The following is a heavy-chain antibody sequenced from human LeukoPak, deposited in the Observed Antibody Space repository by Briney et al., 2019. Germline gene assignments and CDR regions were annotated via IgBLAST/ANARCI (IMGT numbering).Heavy chain of an antibody. D-gene: IGHD3-10*01. J-gene: IGHJ5*02. Sequence: GGSLRLSCAASGFTFSSYWMSWVRQSPGKGLEWVANINQDGSENHYVDSVKGRFTISRDNAKNSLYLQMNSLRAEDTAVYYCARDPYYYGSGSYPPAGFDPWGQGTLVTVSS. CDR3: ARDPYYYGSGSYPPAGFDP. CDR2: INQDGSEN. CDR1: GFTFSSYW. V-gene: IGHV3-7*01.